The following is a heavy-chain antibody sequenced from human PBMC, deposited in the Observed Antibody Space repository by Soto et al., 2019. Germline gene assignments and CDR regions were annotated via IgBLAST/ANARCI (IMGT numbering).Heavy chain of an antibody. CDR1: GASFSGSY. J-gene: IGHJ6*02. CDR3: AKDPLIYSGSYYYYGMDV. Sequence: GTLSLTCAVYGASFSGSYWTWMRQPPGKGLEWIGEINPSGITNYNPSLKSRVTISVDTSKNHFSLKLRSLTAADTAVYYCAKDPLIYSGSYYYYGMDVWGQGTTVTVSS. CDR2: INPSGIT. V-gene: IGHV4-34*01. D-gene: IGHD1-26*01.